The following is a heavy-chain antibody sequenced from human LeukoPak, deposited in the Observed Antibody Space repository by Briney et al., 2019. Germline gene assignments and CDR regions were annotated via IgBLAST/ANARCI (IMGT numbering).Heavy chain of an antibody. CDR3: ARGASNSGSYYNWFDP. CDR2: ISSSSSYI. CDR1: GFTFDDYA. D-gene: IGHD1-26*01. J-gene: IGHJ5*02. Sequence: GGSLRLSCAASGFTFDDYAMHWVRQAPGKGLEWVSSISSSSSYIYYADSVKGRFTISRDNAKNSLYLQMSSLRAEDTAVYYCARGASNSGSYYNWFDPWGQGTLVTVSS. V-gene: IGHV3-21*01.